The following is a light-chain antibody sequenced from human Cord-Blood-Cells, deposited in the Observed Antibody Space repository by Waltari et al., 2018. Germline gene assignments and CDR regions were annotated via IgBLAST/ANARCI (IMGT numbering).Light chain of an antibody. CDR2: DAS. CDR3: QQRSNWPRT. J-gene: IGKJ4*01. V-gene: IGKV3-11*01. Sequence: EIVLTQSPATLTFSQGERATLACRASQSVSSYLAWYQQKPGQAPRLLISDASNRATGIPARFSGSGSGTDFTLTISSLEPEDFAVYYCQQRSNWPRTFGGGTKVEIK. CDR1: QSVSSY.